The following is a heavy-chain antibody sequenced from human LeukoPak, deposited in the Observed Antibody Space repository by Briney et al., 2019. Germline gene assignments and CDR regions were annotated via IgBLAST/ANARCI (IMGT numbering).Heavy chain of an antibody. D-gene: IGHD3-3*02. CDR2: IYHSGST. CDR3: ARDPLVRRRYAFDI. Sequence: PSETLSLTCTVSGGSISSGGYYWSWIRQPPGKGLEWIGYIYHSGSTYYNPSLKSRVTISVDTSKNQFSLKLSSVTAADTAVYYCARDPLVRRRYAFDIWGQGTMVTVSS. CDR1: GGSISSGGYY. J-gene: IGHJ3*02. V-gene: IGHV4-30-2*05.